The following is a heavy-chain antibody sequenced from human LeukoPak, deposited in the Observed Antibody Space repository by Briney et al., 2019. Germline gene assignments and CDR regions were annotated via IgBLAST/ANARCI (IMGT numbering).Heavy chain of an antibody. CDR1: GGSISSGGYY. CDR3: ARDTKDGGFDY. Sequence: NPSQTLSLTCTVSGGSISSGGYYWSWIRQHPGKGLEWIGYIYYSGSTYYNPSLKSRVTISVDTSKNQFSLKLSSVTAADTAVYYCARDTKDGGFDYWGQGTLSPSPQ. D-gene: IGHD2-8*01. V-gene: IGHV4-31*03. J-gene: IGHJ4*02. CDR2: IYYSGST.